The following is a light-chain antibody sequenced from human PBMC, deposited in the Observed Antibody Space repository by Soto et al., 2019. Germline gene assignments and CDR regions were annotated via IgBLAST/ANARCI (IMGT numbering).Light chain of an antibody. CDR3: QQCGSLHGT. Sequence: ENVLTQSPGTLSLSPGERATLSCRASQSVNGNYLAWYQQKPGQAPRLLIYGTFCSSAGNPHSDSGSGSGTHFTLSIRRLEPEDFAVYYCQQCGSLHGTFGQGTNVDIK. J-gene: IGKJ1*01. CDR2: GTF. V-gene: IGKV3-20*01. CDR1: QSVNGNY.